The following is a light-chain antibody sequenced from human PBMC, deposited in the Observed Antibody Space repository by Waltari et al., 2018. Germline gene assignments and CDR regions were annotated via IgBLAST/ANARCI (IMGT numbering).Light chain of an antibody. CDR2: SAS. V-gene: IGKV3-15*01. CDR3: QQYNDWLAPT. CDR1: QSVSGY. Sequence: EIVMTQSPANLSVSQGERAILSCRASQSVSGYLAWHQQKPGQAPRLLIYSASTRVTGIPARFSGSGSGTEFTLTISSLQSEDFAVYHCQQYNDWLAPTFGGGTKVEI. J-gene: IGKJ4*01.